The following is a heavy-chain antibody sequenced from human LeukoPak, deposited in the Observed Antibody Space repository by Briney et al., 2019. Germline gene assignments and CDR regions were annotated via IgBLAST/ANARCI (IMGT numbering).Heavy chain of an antibody. CDR1: GYTFTGYY. CDR3: ARSTYSGSYSDYYGMDV. V-gene: IGHV1-2*02. D-gene: IGHD1-26*01. Sequence: GASVKVSCKASGYTFTGYYMHWVRQAPGQGLEWMGWINPNSGGTNYAQKFQGRVTMTRDTSISTAYMELSRLRSDDTAVYYCARSTYSGSYSDYYGMDVWGQGTTVTVSS. J-gene: IGHJ6*02. CDR2: INPNSGGT.